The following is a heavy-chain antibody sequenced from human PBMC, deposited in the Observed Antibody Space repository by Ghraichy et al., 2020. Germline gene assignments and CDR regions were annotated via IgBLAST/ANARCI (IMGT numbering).Heavy chain of an antibody. D-gene: IGHD4-23*01. Sequence: SQNLSLTCTVSGDSISSSTYYWGWIRQPPGKGLEWIGSIYYSGTTYYNPSLKSRVTISVDTSKNQFSLKLSSVTAAGTAVYYCARHRTAYDGGNVGDDDDAFDIWGQGTMVTVSS. V-gene: IGHV4-39*01. CDR3: ARHRTAYDGGNVGDDDDAFDI. J-gene: IGHJ3*02. CDR2: IYYSGTT. CDR1: GDSISSSTYY.